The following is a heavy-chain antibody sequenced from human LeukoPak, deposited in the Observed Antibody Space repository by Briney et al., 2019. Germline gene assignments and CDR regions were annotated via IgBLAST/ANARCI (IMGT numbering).Heavy chain of an antibody. V-gene: IGHV4-59*08. CDR1: GASISSYY. J-gene: IGHJ6*02. D-gene: IGHD6-19*01. CDR2: IYYSGIT. Sequence: SETLSLTCTVSGASISSYYWSWIRQPPGKGLEWIGYIYYSGITNYNPSLKSRVTISVDTSENQFSLSLRSVTAADTAVYYCVRRLSSGWYGLDVWGQGTTVTVSS. CDR3: VRRLSSGWYGLDV.